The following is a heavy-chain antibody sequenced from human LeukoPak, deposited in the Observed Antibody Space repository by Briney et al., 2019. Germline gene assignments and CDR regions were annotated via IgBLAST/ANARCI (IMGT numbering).Heavy chain of an antibody. J-gene: IGHJ5*02. CDR1: GGSISSYY. CDR3: ARRRGDYYDFWSGSPPHWFDP. V-gene: IGHV4-39*01. D-gene: IGHD3-3*01. CDR2: IYYSGST. Sequence: KPSETLSLTCTVSGGSISSYYWGWIRQPPGKGLEWIGSIYYSGSTYYNPSLKSRVTISVDTSKNQFSLNLSSVTAADTAVYYCARRRGDYYDFWSGSPPHWFDPWGQGTLVTVSS.